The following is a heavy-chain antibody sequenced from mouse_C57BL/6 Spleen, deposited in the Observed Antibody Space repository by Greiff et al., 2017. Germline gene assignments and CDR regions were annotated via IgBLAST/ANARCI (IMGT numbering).Heavy chain of an antibody. CDR2: INPNYGTT. D-gene: IGHD2-12*01. V-gene: IGHV1-39*01. J-gene: IGHJ4*01. CDR1: GYSFTDYN. CDR3: ASPLLYTGYAMDY. Sequence: VQLKESGPELVKPGASVKISCKASGYSFTDYNMNWVKQSNGKSLEWIGVINPNYGTTSYNQKFKGKATLTVDQSSSTAYMQLNSLTSEDSAVYYCASPLLYTGYAMDYWGQGTSVTVSS.